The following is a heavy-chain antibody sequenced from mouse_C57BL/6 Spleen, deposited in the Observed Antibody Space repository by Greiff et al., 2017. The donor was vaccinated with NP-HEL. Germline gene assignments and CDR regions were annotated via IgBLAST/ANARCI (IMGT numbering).Heavy chain of an antibody. CDR1: GYTFTSYW. Sequence: QVQLQQPGAELVRPGSSVKLSCKASGYTFTSYWMDWVKQRPGQGLEWIGNIYPSDSETHYNQKFKDKATLTVDKSSSTAYMQLSSLTSEDSAVYYCARKDFITTAGYFDYWGQGTTLTVSS. V-gene: IGHV1-61*01. CDR3: ARKDFITTAGYFDY. CDR2: IYPSDSET. D-gene: IGHD1-1*01. J-gene: IGHJ2*01.